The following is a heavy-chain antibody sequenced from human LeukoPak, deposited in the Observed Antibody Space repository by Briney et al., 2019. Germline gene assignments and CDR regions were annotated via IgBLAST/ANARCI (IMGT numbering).Heavy chain of an antibody. V-gene: IGHV3-53*01. CDR3: AKVQRDFVVVVAATRDYYYYGMDV. J-gene: IGHJ6*02. CDR1: GFTVSNNY. Sequence: GGSLRLSCAASGFTVSNNYMNWVRQAPGKGLEWVSVIYSGGNTYYADSVKGRFTISRDNSKNTLYLQMNSLRAEDTAVYYCAKVQRDFVVVVAATRDYYYYGMDVWGQGTTVTVSS. CDR2: IYSGGNT. D-gene: IGHD2-15*01.